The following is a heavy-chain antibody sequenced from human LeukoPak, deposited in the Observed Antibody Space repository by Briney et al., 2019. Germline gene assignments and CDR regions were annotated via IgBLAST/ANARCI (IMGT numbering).Heavy chain of an antibody. V-gene: IGHV3-53*01. CDR1: GFTVSSNY. Sequence: GGSLRLSCAASGFTVSSNYMSWVRQAPGKGLEWVSVIYSGGSTYYADSVKGRFTISRDNSKNTLYLQMNSLRAEDTAVYYCARSKGYYDGSGVPDYWGQGTLVTVSS. CDR3: ARSKGYYDGSGVPDY. CDR2: IYSGGST. J-gene: IGHJ4*02. D-gene: IGHD3-22*01.